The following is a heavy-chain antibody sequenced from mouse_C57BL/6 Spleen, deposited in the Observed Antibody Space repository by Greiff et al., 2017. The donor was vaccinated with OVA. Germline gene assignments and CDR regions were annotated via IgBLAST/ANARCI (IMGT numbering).Heavy chain of an antibody. CDR1: GYTFTSYG. V-gene: IGHV1-81*01. CDR3: ARREGYAMDY. Sequence: VQLQQSGAELARPGASVKLSCKASGYTFTSYGISWVKQRTGQGLEWIGEIYPRSGNTYYNEKFKGKATLTADKSSSTAYMGLRSLTSEDSAVYFCARREGYAMDYWGQGTSVTVAS. J-gene: IGHJ4*01. CDR2: IYPRSGNT.